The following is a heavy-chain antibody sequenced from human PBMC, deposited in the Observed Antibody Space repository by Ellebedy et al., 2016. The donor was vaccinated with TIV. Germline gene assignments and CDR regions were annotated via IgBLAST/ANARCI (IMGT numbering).Heavy chain of an antibody. CDR3: ARGLYCTGGTCSYFGMDV. D-gene: IGHD2-8*02. CDR1: GFTFSSYS. J-gene: IGHJ6*02. Sequence: GGSLRLSXAGSGFTFSSYSFHWVRHAPGKGLEWVASLSGSSNYLYHADSVKGQFTISRDNAKNSLYLQMNSLRAEDTAVYYCARGLYCTGGTCSYFGMDVWGQGTTVTVSS. CDR2: LSGSSNYL. V-gene: IGHV3-21*01.